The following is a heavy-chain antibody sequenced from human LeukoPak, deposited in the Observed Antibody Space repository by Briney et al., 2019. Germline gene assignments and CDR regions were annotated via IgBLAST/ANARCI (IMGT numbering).Heavy chain of an antibody. J-gene: IGHJ6*03. D-gene: IGHD6-13*01. V-gene: IGHV3-7*01. Sequence: GRSLRLSCAASGFTFSSYWMSWVRQAPGKGLEWVANIKQDGSEKYYVDSVKGRFTISRDNAKNSLYLQMNSLRAEDTAVYYCARTSSSWGHYYYYYMDVWGKGTTVTVSS. CDR1: GFTFSSYW. CDR2: IKQDGSEK. CDR3: ARTSSSWGHYYYYYMDV.